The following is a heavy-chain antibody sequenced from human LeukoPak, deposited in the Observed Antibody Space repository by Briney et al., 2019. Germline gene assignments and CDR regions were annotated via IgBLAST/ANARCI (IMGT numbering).Heavy chain of an antibody. V-gene: IGHV3-9*01. J-gene: IGHJ6*03. D-gene: IGHD5-12*01. CDR2: ISWNSGSI. CDR1: GFTFDDYA. Sequence: PGGSLRLSCAASGFTFDDYAMHWVRQAPGKGLEWVSGISWNSGSIGYADSVKGRFTISRDNAKNSLYLQMNSLRAEDTALYYCVKAPTTSYYYYMDVWGKGTTVTISS. CDR3: VKAPTTSYYYYMDV.